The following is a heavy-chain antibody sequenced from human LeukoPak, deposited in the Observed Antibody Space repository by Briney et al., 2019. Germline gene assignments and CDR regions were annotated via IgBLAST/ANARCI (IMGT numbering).Heavy chain of an antibody. V-gene: IGHV4-34*01. CDR3: ARYRAGYYNWFDP. Sequence: SETLSLTCAVYGGSFSGYYWSWIRQPPGKGLEWIGEINHSGSTNYNPSLKSRVTISVDTSKNQFSLKLNAVTAADAAVYYCARYRAGYYNWFDPWGQGTLVTVSS. CDR2: INHSGST. D-gene: IGHD5-18*01. J-gene: IGHJ5*02. CDR1: GGSFSGYY.